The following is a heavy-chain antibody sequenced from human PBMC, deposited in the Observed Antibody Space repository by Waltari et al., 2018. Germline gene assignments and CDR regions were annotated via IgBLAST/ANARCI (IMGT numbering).Heavy chain of an antibody. V-gene: IGHV3-7*04. J-gene: IGHJ4*02. CDR1: GFTFSNFW. CDR2: INQDGSGE. CDR3: QRGDY. Sequence: EVQLVESGGGLVQPGGSLRLSCAASGFTFSNFWMGWARQAPGKGLEWVANINQDGSGEYYVDSVKGRFTISRDNAKNSLYLQMNSLRVEDTAVYYCQRGDYWGQGTLVTVSS.